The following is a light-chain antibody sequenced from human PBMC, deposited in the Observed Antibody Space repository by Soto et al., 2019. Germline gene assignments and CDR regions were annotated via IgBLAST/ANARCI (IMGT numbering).Light chain of an antibody. Sequence: DIQLTQSPSFLSASVGDRVTITCRASQDVSRYLAWYQQKPGKAPNLLIYAASTLRSGVPSRFSGSGSETDFTLTISSLEPEDFATYYCQQLSSYVFAFGPGTKVDIK. CDR3: QQLSSYVFA. CDR1: QDVSRY. CDR2: AAS. V-gene: IGKV1-9*01. J-gene: IGKJ3*01.